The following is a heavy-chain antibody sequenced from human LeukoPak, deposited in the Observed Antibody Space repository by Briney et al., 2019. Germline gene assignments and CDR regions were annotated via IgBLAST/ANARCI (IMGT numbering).Heavy chain of an antibody. V-gene: IGHV3-33*01. CDR3: TPYDGSGYYSSFDY. CDR1: GFTFSSYG. J-gene: IGHJ4*02. Sequence: GRSLRLSCAASGFTFSSYGMHWVRQAPGKGLEWVAVIWYDGSNKYYADSVKGRFTISRDNSKNTLYLQMNSLKTEDTAVYYCTPYDGSGYYSSFDYWGQGTLVTVSS. CDR2: IWYDGSNK. D-gene: IGHD3-22*01.